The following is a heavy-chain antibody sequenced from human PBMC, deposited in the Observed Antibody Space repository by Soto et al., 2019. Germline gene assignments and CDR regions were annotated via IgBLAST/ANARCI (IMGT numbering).Heavy chain of an antibody. CDR2: IYYSGST. CDR1: GGSISSYY. J-gene: IGHJ4*02. V-gene: IGHV4-59*12. D-gene: IGHD3-9*01. Sequence: PSETLSLTCTVSGGSISSYYWSWIRQPPGKGLEWIGYIYYSGSTNYNPSLKSRVTISVDTSKNQFSLKLSSVTAADTAVYYCVGSDILTGYYFDYWGQGTLVTVSS. CDR3: VGSDILTGYYFDY.